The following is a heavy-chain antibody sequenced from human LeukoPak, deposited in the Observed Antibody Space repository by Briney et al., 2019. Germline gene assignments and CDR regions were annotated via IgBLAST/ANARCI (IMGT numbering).Heavy chain of an antibody. CDR3: ASERGYYDSSGYSCY. D-gene: IGHD3-22*01. CDR1: GGSISSYY. Sequence: KTSETLSLTCTVSGGSISSYYRSWIRQPPGKGLEWVGYIYYSGSTNYNPSLKSRVAISVDTSKNQFSLKLSSVTAADTAVYYCASERGYYDSSGYSCYWGQGTLVTVSS. CDR2: IYYSGST. V-gene: IGHV4-59*08. J-gene: IGHJ4*02.